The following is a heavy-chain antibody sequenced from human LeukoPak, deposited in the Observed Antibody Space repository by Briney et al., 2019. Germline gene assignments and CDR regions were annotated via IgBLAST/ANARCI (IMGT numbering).Heavy chain of an antibody. Sequence: GGSLRLSCAASGFTFSSYSMNWVRQAPGKGLEWVSSISSRSSYIYYADSVKGRFTISRDNAKNSLYLQMNSLRAEDTAVYYCAKGRAIEAFDIWGQGTMVTVSS. J-gene: IGHJ3*02. CDR3: AKGRAIEAFDI. V-gene: IGHV3-21*01. D-gene: IGHD3-22*01. CDR2: ISSRSSYI. CDR1: GFTFSSYS.